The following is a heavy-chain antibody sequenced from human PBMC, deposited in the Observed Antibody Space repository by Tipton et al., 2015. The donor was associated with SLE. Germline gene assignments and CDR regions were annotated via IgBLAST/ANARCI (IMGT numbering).Heavy chain of an antibody. CDR1: GFIFSIYS. CDR2: ISSGSSYI. V-gene: IGHV3-21*03. J-gene: IGHJ4*02. Sequence: SLRLSCAASGFIFSIYSMNWVRQAPGKGLEWVSSISSGSSYIYYADSVKGRFTISRDNAKNSLYLHMSSLRAEDTAVYYCARVGIAVADIFDYWGQGTLVTVSS. CDR3: ARVGIAVADIFDY. D-gene: IGHD6-19*01.